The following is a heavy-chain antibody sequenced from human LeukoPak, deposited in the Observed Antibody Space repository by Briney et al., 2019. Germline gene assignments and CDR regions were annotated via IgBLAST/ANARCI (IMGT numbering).Heavy chain of an antibody. D-gene: IGHD5-18*01. J-gene: IGHJ4*02. CDR3: ARVGDTAMVRAPDY. Sequence: ASVKVSCKASGYTFTGYYMHWVRQAPGQGLEWMGWINPNSGGTNYAQKLQGRVTMTTDTSTSTAYMELRSLRSDDTAVYYCARVGDTAMVRAPDYWGQGTLVTVSS. CDR2: INPNSGGT. V-gene: IGHV1-2*02. CDR1: GYTFTGYY.